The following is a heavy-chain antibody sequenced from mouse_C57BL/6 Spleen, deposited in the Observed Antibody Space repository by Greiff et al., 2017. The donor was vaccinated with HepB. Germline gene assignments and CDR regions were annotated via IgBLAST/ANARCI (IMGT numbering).Heavy chain of an antibody. CDR1: GYIFTEYT. V-gene: IGHV1-62-2*01. CDR2: FYPGSGSI. Sequence: VQLQQPGAELVKPGASVKLPCKALGYIFTEYTIHWVKQRPGQGLEGIGWFYPGSGSIKYNEKFKDKATLTADKASSTVYMVLSRFTSEDSAVYFYARHEGENYAMDYWGQGTSVTVSS. J-gene: IGHJ4*01. CDR3: ARHEGENYAMDY.